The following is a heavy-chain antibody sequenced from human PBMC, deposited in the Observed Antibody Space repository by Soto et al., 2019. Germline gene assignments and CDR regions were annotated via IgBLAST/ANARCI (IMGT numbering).Heavy chain of an antibody. D-gene: IGHD2-21*02. CDR1: DFTFSSYW. CDR2: IKQDGSEK. V-gene: IGHV3-7*01. J-gene: IGHJ3*02. Sequence: GGSLRFSCAASDFTFSSYWMSWVRQAPGKGLEGVANIKQDGSEKYYVDSVKGRFTISRDNAKNSLYLQLNSLRAEDTAVYYVASREGRRCGGDCYDAFDIWGQGTMVTVSS. CDR3: ASREGRRCGGDCYDAFDI.